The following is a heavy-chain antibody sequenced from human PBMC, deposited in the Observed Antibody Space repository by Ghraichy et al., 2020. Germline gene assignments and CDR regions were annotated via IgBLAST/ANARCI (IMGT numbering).Heavy chain of an antibody. Sequence: SETLSLTCTVSGGSINTYYWSWIRQPPGKGLEWIGYIYNSGSTNYNPSLKSRVTISADTSKDQFSLRLGSVTAADTAIYYCARASYDYVWGTYDSFHFDSWGQGTLVTVSS. CDR1: GGSINTYY. D-gene: IGHD3-16*01. CDR3: ARASYDYVWGTYDSFHFDS. J-gene: IGHJ4*02. CDR2: IYNSGST. V-gene: IGHV4-59*01.